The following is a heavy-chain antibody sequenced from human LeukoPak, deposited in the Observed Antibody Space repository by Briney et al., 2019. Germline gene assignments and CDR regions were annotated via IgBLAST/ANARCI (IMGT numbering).Heavy chain of an antibody. CDR1: GFTFSEYN. CDR3: ARGFRFYGSGIDY. V-gene: IGHV3-64*02. J-gene: IGHJ4*02. Sequence: GGSLRLSCAASGFTFSEYNMHWVRHAPGKGLEYVSAISTNGGSTHYADSVKGRFTISRDDPKSTLDLQMGSLRPEDMAVYYCARGFRFYGSGIDYWGQGTLVTV. D-gene: IGHD3-10*01. CDR2: ISTNGGST.